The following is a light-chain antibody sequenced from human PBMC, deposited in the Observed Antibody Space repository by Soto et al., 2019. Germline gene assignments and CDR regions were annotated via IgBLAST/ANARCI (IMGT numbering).Light chain of an antibody. V-gene: IGKV1-5*01. CDR3: QQFSSYSRT. CDR1: QSVNSW. CDR2: SVS. J-gene: IGKJ1*01. Sequence: DIQMTQTPSTLSAYVGDRVTITCRASQSVNSWLAWYQQKPGRAPKLLIYSVSNLDSGVPSRFSGSGSGTEFTLTISSLQPDDLATYYCQQFSSYSRTFGQGTKV.